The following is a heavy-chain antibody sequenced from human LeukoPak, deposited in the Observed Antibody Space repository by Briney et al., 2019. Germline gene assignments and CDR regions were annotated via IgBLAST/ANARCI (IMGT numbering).Heavy chain of an antibody. CDR3: ARTRVVTAIRYFDY. Sequence: ASVKVSCKASGYTFTSYYMHWVRQAPGQGLEWMGIINPSGGSTSYAQKFQGRVTMTTDTSTSTAYMELRSLRSDDTAVYYCARTRVVTAIRYFDYWGQGTLVTVSS. J-gene: IGHJ4*02. V-gene: IGHV1-46*01. CDR1: GYTFTSYY. D-gene: IGHD2-21*02. CDR2: INPSGGST.